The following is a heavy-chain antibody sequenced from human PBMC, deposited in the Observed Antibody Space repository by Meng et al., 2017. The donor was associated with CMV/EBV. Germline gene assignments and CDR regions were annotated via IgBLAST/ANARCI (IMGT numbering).Heavy chain of an antibody. Sequence: SVKVSCNASGGTFSSYAISWVRQAPGQGLEWMGGIIPIFGTANYAQKFQGRVTITTDESTSTAYMELSSLRSEDTAVYYCARGSIVGATDPLDYWGQGTLVTVSS. CDR1: GGTFSSYA. D-gene: IGHD1-26*01. CDR2: IIPIFGTA. V-gene: IGHV1-69*05. CDR3: ARGSIVGATDPLDY. J-gene: IGHJ4*02.